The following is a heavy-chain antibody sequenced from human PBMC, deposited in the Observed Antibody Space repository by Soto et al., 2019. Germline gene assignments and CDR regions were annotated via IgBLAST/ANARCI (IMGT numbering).Heavy chain of an antibody. J-gene: IGHJ4*02. V-gene: IGHV4-39*01. CDR2: IYYSGST. CDR3: ARLNYYGSASYMGTEY. Sequence: SETLSRTCTVSGGSISSSIYYRGWIRQPPGKGLEWIGSIYYSGSTYYNPSLKSRVTISVDTSKNQFSLKLSSVTAADTAVYYCARLNYYGSASYMGTEYGGQGNLVT. CDR1: GGSISSSIYY. D-gene: IGHD3-10*01.